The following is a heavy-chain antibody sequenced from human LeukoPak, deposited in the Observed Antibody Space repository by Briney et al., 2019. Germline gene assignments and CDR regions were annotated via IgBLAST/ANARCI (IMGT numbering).Heavy chain of an antibody. J-gene: IGHJ5*02. CDR1: GFTFDNYG. CDR2: ISGSGGST. V-gene: IGHV3-23*01. Sequence: GGSLRLSCAASGFTFDNYGINWVRQAPGKGLEWVSVISGSGGSTYYADSVKGRFTISRDNSKNTLYLQMNSLRAEDTAVYYCAVSRGSKGRYWFDPWGQGTLVTVSS. D-gene: IGHD2-2*01. CDR3: AVSRGSKGRYWFDP.